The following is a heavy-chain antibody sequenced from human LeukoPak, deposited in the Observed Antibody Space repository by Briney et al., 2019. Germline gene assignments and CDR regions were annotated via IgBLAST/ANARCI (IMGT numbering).Heavy chain of an antibody. CDR1: GGSFRSSTYY. Sequence: FGTLFLPFTDSGGSFRSSTYYWGWSRQPPGKGVEWIGGIYYSGNTYYNQSLKSRVTISVDTSKNQFSLKLTSVTAADTAVYYCARHYYDSSGYYPWYFDYWGQGTLVTVSS. J-gene: IGHJ4*02. CDR3: ARHYYDSSGYYPWYFDY. CDR2: IYYSGNT. D-gene: IGHD3-22*01. V-gene: IGHV4-39*01.